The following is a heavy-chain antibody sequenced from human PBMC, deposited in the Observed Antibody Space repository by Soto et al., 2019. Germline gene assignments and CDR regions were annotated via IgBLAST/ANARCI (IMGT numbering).Heavy chain of an antibody. CDR1: GFNFGSYG. D-gene: IGHD5-18*01. V-gene: IGHV3-30*18. CDR2: ISYDGSNK. J-gene: IGHJ4*02. CDR3: AKGRIQLWSSYYFDY. Sequence: GGSQRLSSTASGFNFGSYGMHWVRQAPGKGLEWVAVISYDGSNKYYADSVKGRFTISRDNSKNTLYLQMNSLRAEDTAVYYCAKGRIQLWSSYYFDYWGQGTLVTV.